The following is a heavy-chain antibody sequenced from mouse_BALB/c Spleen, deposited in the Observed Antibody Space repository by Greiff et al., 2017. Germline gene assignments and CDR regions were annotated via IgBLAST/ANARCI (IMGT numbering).Heavy chain of an antibody. J-gene: IGHJ2*01. CDR3: ARGGTGNYLDY. V-gene: IGHV1S137*01. CDR2: ISTYYGDA. Sequence: QVQLQQSGAELVRPGVSVKISCKGSGYTFTDYAMHWVKQSHAKSLEWIGVISTYYGDASYNQKFKGKATMTVDKSSSTAYMELARLTSEDSAIYYCARGGTGNYLDYWGQGTTLTVSS. CDR1: GYTFTDYA. D-gene: IGHD2-14*01.